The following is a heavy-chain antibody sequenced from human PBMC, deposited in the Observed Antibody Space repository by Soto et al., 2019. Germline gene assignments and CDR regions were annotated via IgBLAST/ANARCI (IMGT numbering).Heavy chain of an antibody. CDR3: ARDLGTDLNYDFWSGYLSMDV. CDR2: ISAYNGNT. CDR1: GYTFTSYG. J-gene: IGHJ6*03. D-gene: IGHD3-3*01. V-gene: IGHV1-18*01. Sequence: ASVKVSCKASGYTFTSYGISWVRQAPGQGLEWMGWISAYNGNTNYAQKLQGRVTMTTDTSTSTAYMELRSLRSDDTAVYYCARDLGTDLNYDFWSGYLSMDVWGKGTTVTVSS.